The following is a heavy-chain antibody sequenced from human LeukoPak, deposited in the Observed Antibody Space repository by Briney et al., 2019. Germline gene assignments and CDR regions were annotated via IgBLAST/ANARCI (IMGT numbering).Heavy chain of an antibody. CDR1: GGSFSGYH. V-gene: IGHV4-34*01. D-gene: IGHD4-17*01. J-gene: IGHJ4*02. CDR2: INHSGST. CDR3: ARDVNFGETWAFDY. Sequence: PSETLSLTCAVYGGSFSGYHWSWIRQPPGKGLEWSGEINHSGSTNYNPSLKSRVTISVDTSKNQFSLKLTSVTAADTAVYYCARDVNFGETWAFDYRGQGILVTVSS.